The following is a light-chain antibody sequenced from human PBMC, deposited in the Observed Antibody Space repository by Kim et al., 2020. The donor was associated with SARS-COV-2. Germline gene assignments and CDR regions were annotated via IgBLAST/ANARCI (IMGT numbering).Light chain of an antibody. CDR3: QGWDSSSDHWV. CDR2: YDS. V-gene: IGLV3-21*04. CDR1: NIGSKS. J-gene: IGLJ3*02. Sequence: SYELTQPPSVSVAPGKTARITCGGNNIGSKSVHWYQQKPGQAPVLVIYYDSDRPSGIPERLSGSNSGNTATLTISRVEAGDEADYYCQGWDSSSDHWVFG.